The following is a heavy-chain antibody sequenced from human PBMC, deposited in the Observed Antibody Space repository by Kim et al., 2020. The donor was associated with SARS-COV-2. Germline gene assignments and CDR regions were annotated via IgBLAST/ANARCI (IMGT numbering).Heavy chain of an antibody. CDR3: ARTYCGGDCYRLTYYYYYGMDV. Sequence: ASVKVSCKASGYTFTSYAMHWVRQAPGQRLEWMGWINAGNGNTKYSQKFQGRVTITRDTSASTAYMELSSLRSEDTAVYYCARTYCGGDCYRLTYYYYYGMDVWGQGTTVTVSS. J-gene: IGHJ6*02. V-gene: IGHV1-3*01. D-gene: IGHD2-21*02. CDR1: GYTFTSYA. CDR2: INAGNGNT.